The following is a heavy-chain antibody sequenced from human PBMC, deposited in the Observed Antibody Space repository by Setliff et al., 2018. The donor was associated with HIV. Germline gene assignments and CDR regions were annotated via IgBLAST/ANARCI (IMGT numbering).Heavy chain of an antibody. D-gene: IGHD3-22*01. CDR2: ISAYNGNT. V-gene: IGHV1-18*01. CDR3: ARVWDYYDSSGYYYVFDY. Sequence: ASVKVSCKASGYTFTSYGISWVRQAPGQGLEWMGWISAYNGNTNYAQKLQGRDTMTTDTSTSTAYMELRSLRSDDTAVYYCARVWDYYDSSGYYYVFDYWGQGTLVTVSS. J-gene: IGHJ4*02. CDR1: GYTFTSYG.